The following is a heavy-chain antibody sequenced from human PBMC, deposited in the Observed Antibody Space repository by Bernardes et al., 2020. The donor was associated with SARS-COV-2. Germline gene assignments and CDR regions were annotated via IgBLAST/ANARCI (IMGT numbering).Heavy chain of an antibody. J-gene: IGHJ4*02. D-gene: IGHD3-9*01. V-gene: IGHV3-66*02. CDR3: ASQYRPYYDILTGDYF. Sequence: GGSLRLSCAASGFPFSDSTINWVRQARGKGLEWVSVIYSDGRTYFADSVKGRFTISRDNSKNTLYLQMNSLRVEDTAVYYCASQYRPYYDILTGDYFWGQGTRVTV. CDR2: IYSDGRT. CDR1: GFPFSDST.